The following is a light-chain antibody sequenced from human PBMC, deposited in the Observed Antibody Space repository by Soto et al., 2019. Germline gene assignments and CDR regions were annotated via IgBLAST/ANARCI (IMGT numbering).Light chain of an antibody. Sequence: QSVLTQPPSVSGAPGQRVTISCTGSSSNIGAGYDVHWYQQLPGTAPQHLIYGNSNRPSGVPDRFSVSKSGTSASLAITGLQAEDEADYYCQSYDSSLSRVFGGGTQLTVL. CDR2: GNS. V-gene: IGLV1-40*01. CDR1: SSNIGAGYD. CDR3: QSYDSSLSRV. J-gene: IGLJ2*01.